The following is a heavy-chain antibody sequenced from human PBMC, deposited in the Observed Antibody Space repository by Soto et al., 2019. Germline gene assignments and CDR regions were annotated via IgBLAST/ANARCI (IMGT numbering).Heavy chain of an antibody. V-gene: IGHV3-23*01. D-gene: IGHD1-26*01. Sequence: WSLRLSCAASGFTFSSYAMSWVRQAPGKGLEWVSAISGSGGSTYYADSVKGRFTISRDNSKNTLYLQMNSLRAEDTAVYYCAKGGRELQNYYYYGMDVWGQGTTVTVSS. J-gene: IGHJ6*02. CDR1: GFTFSSYA. CDR3: AKGGRELQNYYYYGMDV. CDR2: ISGSGGST.